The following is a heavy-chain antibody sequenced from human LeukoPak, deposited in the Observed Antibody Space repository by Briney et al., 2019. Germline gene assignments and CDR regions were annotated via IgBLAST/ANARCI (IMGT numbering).Heavy chain of an antibody. D-gene: IGHD3-10*01. V-gene: IGHV1-24*01. Sequence: ASVKVSCKVSGYTLTELSMHWVRQAPGKGLEWMGGFDPEDGETIYAQKFQGRVTMTEDTSTDTAYMELSSLRSEDTAVYYCATGKWELYPFDYWGQGTLVTVSS. CDR2: FDPEDGET. J-gene: IGHJ4*02. CDR3: ATGKWELYPFDY. CDR1: GYTLTELS.